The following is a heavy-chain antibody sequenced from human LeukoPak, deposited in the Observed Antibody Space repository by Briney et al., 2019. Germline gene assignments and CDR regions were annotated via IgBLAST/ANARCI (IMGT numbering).Heavy chain of an antibody. D-gene: IGHD1-1*01. J-gene: IGHJ3*01. CDR2: INQDGSEK. CDR3: VRGGGPSYKYNAFDV. CDR1: GFTFSSYW. Sequence: GGSLRLSCAASGFTFSSYWMNWVRQAPGKGLEWVAHINQDGSEKYYVDSVKGRFTISRDNAKNSLYLQMSSLRAEDTAVYYCVRGGGPSYKYNAFDVWGQGTKVTVSS. V-gene: IGHV3-7*02.